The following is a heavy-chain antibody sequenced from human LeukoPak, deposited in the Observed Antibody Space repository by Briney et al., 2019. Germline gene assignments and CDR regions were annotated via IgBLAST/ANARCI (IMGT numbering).Heavy chain of an antibody. CDR3: AREGTRRDGYNYFDY. D-gene: IGHD5-24*01. CDR1: GFTFSSYA. Sequence: PGGSLRLSCAASGFTFSSYAMNWVRQAPGKGLEWVSYISSSGSTIYYADSVKGRFTISRDNAKNSLYLQMNSLRAEDTAVYYCAREGTRRDGYNYFDYWGQGTLVTVSS. V-gene: IGHV3-48*03. J-gene: IGHJ4*02. CDR2: ISSSGSTI.